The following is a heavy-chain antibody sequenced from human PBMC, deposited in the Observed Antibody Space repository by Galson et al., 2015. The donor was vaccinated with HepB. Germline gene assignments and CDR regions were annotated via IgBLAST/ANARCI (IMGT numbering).Heavy chain of an antibody. CDR3: AKESYDFWSGYNTPGFDP. J-gene: IGHJ5*02. CDR1: GFTFSSYG. D-gene: IGHD3-3*01. Sequence: SLRLSCADSGFTFSSYGMHWVRQAPGKGLEWVAVISYDGSNKYYADSVKGRFTISRDNSKNTLYLQMNGLRAEDTAVYYCAKESYDFWSGYNTPGFDPWGQGTLVTVSS. V-gene: IGHV3-30*18. CDR2: ISYDGSNK.